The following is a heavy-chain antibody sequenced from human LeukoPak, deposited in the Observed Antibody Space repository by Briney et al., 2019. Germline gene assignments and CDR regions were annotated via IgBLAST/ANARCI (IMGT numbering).Heavy chain of an antibody. Sequence: SVRVSCKASGGTFISYAISWVRQAPGQGLEWMGGIIPIFGTANYAQKFRGRVTITADESTSTAYMELSSLRSEDTAVYYCARDRSPQAYYGSGSYYNGYYVWGQGTTVTVSS. J-gene: IGHJ6*02. CDR1: GGTFISYA. CDR2: IIPIFGTA. CDR3: ARDRSPQAYYGSGSYYNGYYV. V-gene: IGHV1-69*13. D-gene: IGHD3-10*01.